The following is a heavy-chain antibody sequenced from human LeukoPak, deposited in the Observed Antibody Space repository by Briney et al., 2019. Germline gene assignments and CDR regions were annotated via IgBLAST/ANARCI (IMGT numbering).Heavy chain of an antibody. V-gene: IGHV3-21*01. CDR1: GFTFSSYS. D-gene: IGHD3-16*01. CDR3: GRDLGNTDMDV. J-gene: IGHJ6*04. Sequence: GGSLRLSCAASGFTFSSYSMNWVRQAPGKGLEWVSYISNSRSYIYYADSVKGRFTISRDNAKNSLYLQMNSLTDEDTAVYYCGRDLGNTDMDVGGRGTGVTVS. CDR2: ISNSRSYI.